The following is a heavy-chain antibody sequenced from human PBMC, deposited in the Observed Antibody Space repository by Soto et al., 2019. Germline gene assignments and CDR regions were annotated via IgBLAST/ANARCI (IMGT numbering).Heavy chain of an antibody. CDR3: ARLRIATNNYKWFDP. CDR2: IYVTGAV. J-gene: IGHJ5*02. CDR1: GAALNSGNYY. D-gene: IGHD2-21*01. Sequence: TLSLTCSFSGAALNSGNYYWSWIRQVPGKGLEWIGHIYVTGAVDYNPSLRDRITISQDTSERQFSLNLRLVTAADTAVYYCARLRIATNNYKWFDPWGQGTLVTVSS. V-gene: IGHV4-31*03.